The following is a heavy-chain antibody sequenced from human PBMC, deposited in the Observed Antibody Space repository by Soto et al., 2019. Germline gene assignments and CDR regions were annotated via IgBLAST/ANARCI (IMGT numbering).Heavy chain of an antibody. CDR3: ARDPRITMVRAEKPYNWFDP. J-gene: IGHJ5*02. Sequence: PGQSQKISCAASGFTFTSYWMPWVRKAPGKGLEWVANIKQDGSEKFYVGSVRGRFTISRDNAKNSMYLQMNSLRSEDTAVYYCARDPRITMVRAEKPYNWFDPWGQGTLVTVSS. V-gene: IGHV3-7*03. CDR2: IKQDGSEK. CDR1: GFTFTSYW. D-gene: IGHD3-10*01.